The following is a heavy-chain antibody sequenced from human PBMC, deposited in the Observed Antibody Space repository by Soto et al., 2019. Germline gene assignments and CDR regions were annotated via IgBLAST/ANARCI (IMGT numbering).Heavy chain of an antibody. J-gene: IGHJ6*01. CDR3: TREGDYACPPYYCFCAMDG. CDR1: GFTFRDYA. Sequence: PGGSLRLSCKGSGFTFRDYAISWVRQAPGKGLQWVGFMRAKAFGGTTEYATFVKGRFTISRDDSKSDAYLQMHSLETEDTAVYCWTREGDYACPPYYCFCAMDGWGQGTMVTVSS. V-gene: IGHV3-49*04. D-gene: IGHD2-2*01. CDR2: MRAKAFGGTT.